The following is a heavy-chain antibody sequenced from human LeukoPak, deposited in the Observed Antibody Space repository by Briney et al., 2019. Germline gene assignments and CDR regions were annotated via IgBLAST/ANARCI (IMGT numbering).Heavy chain of an antibody. D-gene: IGHD5-18*01. Sequence: PGRSLRLSCVASGFTFSRYAMYWVRQAPGKGLEWVAVISYDGSTTYDADSAKGRFTISRDNSKNTLYLQMNSLRAEDTAVYYCARDMRDSAQLRYSYGYEIDYWGQGTLVTVSS. V-gene: IGHV3-30-3*01. J-gene: IGHJ4*02. CDR2: ISYDGSTT. CDR1: GFTFSRYA. CDR3: ARDMRDSAQLRYSYGYEIDY.